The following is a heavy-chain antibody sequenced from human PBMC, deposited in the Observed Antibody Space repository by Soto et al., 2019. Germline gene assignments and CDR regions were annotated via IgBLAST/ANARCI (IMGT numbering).Heavy chain of an antibody. D-gene: IGHD3-3*01. Sequence: PSETLSLTCAVYGGSFSGYYWSWIRQPPGKGLEWIGEINHSGSTNYNPSLKSRVTISVDTSKNQFSLELSSVTAADTAVYYCARRKRFLEWAYYYGMDVWGQGTTVTVSS. V-gene: IGHV4-34*01. J-gene: IGHJ6*02. CDR2: INHSGST. CDR1: GGSFSGYY. CDR3: ARRKRFLEWAYYYGMDV.